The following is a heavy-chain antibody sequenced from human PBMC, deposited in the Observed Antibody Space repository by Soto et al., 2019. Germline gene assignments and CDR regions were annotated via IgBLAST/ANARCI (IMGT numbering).Heavy chain of an antibody. J-gene: IGHJ4*02. D-gene: IGHD6-19*01. Sequence: EVQLVESGGGLVQPGGSLRLSCAASGFTFSTYSMTWVRRAPGKGLEWVSYIGGTVGSIYYADSAKGRFTISRDNAKSSLYLQMNSLRDEDTAVYYCARVRSPRYSSGWNDYWGQGTLVTVSS. V-gene: IGHV3-48*02. CDR3: ARVRSPRYSSGWNDY. CDR2: IGGTVGSI. CDR1: GFTFSTYS.